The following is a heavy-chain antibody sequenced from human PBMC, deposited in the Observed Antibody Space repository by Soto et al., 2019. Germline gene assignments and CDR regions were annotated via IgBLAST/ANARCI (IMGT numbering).Heavy chain of an antibody. J-gene: IGHJ4*02. CDR2: ITWNSGSI. Sequence: PRGSLRLSCAVSGFTFNSYSMNWVRQAPGKGLEWVSGITWNSGSIGYADSVKGRFTISRDNARNSLYLQMNSLRAEDTALYYCAKANYDRSGYDSWGQGTLVTVSS. V-gene: IGHV3-9*01. CDR3: AKANYDRSGYDS. D-gene: IGHD3-22*01. CDR1: GFTFNSYS.